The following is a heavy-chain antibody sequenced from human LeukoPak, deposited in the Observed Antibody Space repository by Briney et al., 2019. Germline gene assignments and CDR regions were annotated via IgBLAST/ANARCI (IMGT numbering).Heavy chain of an antibody. V-gene: IGHV3-21*01. Sequence: GGSLRLSCAASGFIFSDHYMDWVRQAPGKGLEWVSSISSSSSYIYYADSVKGRFTISRDNAKNSLYLQMNSLRAEDTAVYYCARARTTVTTTPLHWGQGTLVTVSS. D-gene: IGHD4-11*01. CDR1: GFIFSDHY. CDR3: ARARTTVTTTPLH. J-gene: IGHJ4*02. CDR2: ISSSSSYI.